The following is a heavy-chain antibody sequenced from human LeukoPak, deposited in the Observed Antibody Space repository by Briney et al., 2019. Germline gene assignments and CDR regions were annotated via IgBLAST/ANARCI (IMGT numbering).Heavy chain of an antibody. Sequence: GGSLRLSCEASGFIFDDYAMHWVRQAPGKGLEWVSGISWKSDSMRYADSVKGRFTVSRDNAKNSLYLEMNSLRPEDTAFYYCAKDGGHSSVLYYFESWGQGTLVTVSS. CDR2: ISWKSDSM. CDR1: GFIFDDYA. D-gene: IGHD6-19*01. V-gene: IGHV3-9*01. CDR3: AKDGGHSSVLYYFES. J-gene: IGHJ4*02.